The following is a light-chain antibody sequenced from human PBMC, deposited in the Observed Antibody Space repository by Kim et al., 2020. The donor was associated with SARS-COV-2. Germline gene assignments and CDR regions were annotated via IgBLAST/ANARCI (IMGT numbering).Light chain of an antibody. CDR3: QHYGSSST. Sequence: SLSPGKRATLPCRASQSVINNYLAWYQQTPGQAPRLLIYGASSRATGIPHRFSGSGSGTDFTLTISRLEPEDFALYYCQHYGSSSTFGQGTKLEI. V-gene: IGKV3-20*01. CDR2: GAS. J-gene: IGKJ2*01. CDR1: QSVINNY.